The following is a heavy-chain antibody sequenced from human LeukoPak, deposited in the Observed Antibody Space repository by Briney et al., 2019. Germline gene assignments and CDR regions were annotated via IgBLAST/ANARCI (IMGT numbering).Heavy chain of an antibody. V-gene: IGHV5-51*01. CDR3: ARHSSPYVWGMFDP. CDR1: GYDFFGYW. J-gene: IGHJ5*02. Sequence: KSGESLKISCKGSGYDFFGYWIGWVRQMPGKGLEWMGNIYPDDSRAIYSPSFQGQVTISADKSINTAYLQWSGLTASDTAMYYCARHSSPYVWGMFDPWGQGTPVTVSS. CDR2: IYPDDSRA. D-gene: IGHD3-16*01.